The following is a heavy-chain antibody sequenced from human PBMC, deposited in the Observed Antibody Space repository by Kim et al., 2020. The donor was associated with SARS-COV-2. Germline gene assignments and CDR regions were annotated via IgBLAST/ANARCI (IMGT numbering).Heavy chain of an antibody. D-gene: IGHD6-6*01. CDR2: IYSGGST. CDR3: ARVAQLVTSQYYYYYYGMDV. Sequence: GGSLRLSCAASGFTVSSNYMSWVRQAPGKGLEWVSVIYSGGSTYYADSVKGRFTISRDNSKNTLYLQMNSLRAEDTAVYYCARVAQLVTSQYYYYYYGMDVWGQGTTVTVSS. CDR1: GFTVSSNY. J-gene: IGHJ6*02. V-gene: IGHV3-66*01.